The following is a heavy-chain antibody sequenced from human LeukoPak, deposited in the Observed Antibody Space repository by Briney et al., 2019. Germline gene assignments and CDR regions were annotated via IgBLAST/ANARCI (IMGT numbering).Heavy chain of an antibody. D-gene: IGHD1-20*01. Sequence: GGSLRLSCAASGFTFSGYAMSWVRQAPGKGLEWVSAISGSGGSTYYADSVKGRFTISRDNSKNTLYLQMNSLRAEDTAVYYCARRSNWNYFDYWGQGALDTVSS. V-gene: IGHV3-23*01. CDR1: GFTFSGYA. CDR3: ARRSNWNYFDY. CDR2: ISGSGGST. J-gene: IGHJ4*02.